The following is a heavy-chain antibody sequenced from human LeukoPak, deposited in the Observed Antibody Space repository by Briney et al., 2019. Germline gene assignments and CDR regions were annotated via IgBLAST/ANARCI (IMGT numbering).Heavy chain of an antibody. Sequence: GGSLRLSCAASGFTFSSYWMHWVRQAPGKGPVWVSRINNDGSGTTYADSVKGRFTISRDDAKNTLYLQMNSLRAEDTAVYYCVRGGESAWSWGQGTLVTVSS. D-gene: IGHD2-15*01. J-gene: IGHJ5*02. CDR3: VRGGESAWS. CDR2: INNDGSGT. V-gene: IGHV3-74*01. CDR1: GFTFSSYW.